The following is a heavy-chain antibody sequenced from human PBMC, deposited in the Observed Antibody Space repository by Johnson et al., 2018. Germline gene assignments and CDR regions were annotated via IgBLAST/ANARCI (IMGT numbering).Heavy chain of an antibody. CDR2: IFYNGNT. CDR1: GGPILTSSYY. V-gene: IGHV4-39*01. CDR3: ASRGYYKYFHT. J-gene: IGHJ1*01. D-gene: IGHD3-3*01. Sequence: QVQLQESGPGLVKPSETLSLICTVSGGPILTSSYYWGWIRQPPGKGLEWIANIFYNGNTYYNPSLRSRLIMSLDTSKNQFSLKLTAVTAADTAIYYCASRGYYKYFHTWGQGTPVTVSS.